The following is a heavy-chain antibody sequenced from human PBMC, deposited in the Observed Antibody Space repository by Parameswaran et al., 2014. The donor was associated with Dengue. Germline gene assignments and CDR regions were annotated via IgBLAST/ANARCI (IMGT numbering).Heavy chain of an antibody. D-gene: IGHD6-19*01. Sequence: WVRQAPGQGLEWMGRIIPVFGIPNYAQKFQGRVTITADKSTTTAYLEMSSLRSDDTAVYYCASSGWSPSYYSYGLDVWGQGTTVTVSS. J-gene: IGHJ6*02. CDR2: IIPVFGIP. CDR3: ASSGWSPSYYSYGLDV. V-gene: IGHV1-69*02.